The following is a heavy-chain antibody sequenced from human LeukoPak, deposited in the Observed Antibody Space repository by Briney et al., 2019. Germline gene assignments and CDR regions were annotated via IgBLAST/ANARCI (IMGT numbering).Heavy chain of an antibody. J-gene: IGHJ4*02. Sequence: GGSLRLSCTASGFTFSSYGMHWVRQAPGKGLEWVGVVAHDGSLKLYADSVKGRLTISRDNSKNTLYLQIDSLRPEDTAVYYCAKEPRRYSSSWDFDYWGQGTLVTVSS. V-gene: IGHV3-30*18. CDR3: AKEPRRYSSSWDFDY. CDR2: VAHDGSLK. CDR1: GFTFSSYG. D-gene: IGHD4-11*01.